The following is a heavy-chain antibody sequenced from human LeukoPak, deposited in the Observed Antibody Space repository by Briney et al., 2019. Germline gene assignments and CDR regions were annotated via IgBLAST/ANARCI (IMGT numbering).Heavy chain of an antibody. V-gene: IGHV3-53*01. CDR1: GFTVSSNY. J-gene: IGHJ4*02. Sequence: GGSLRLSCAASGFTVSSNYMSWVRQAPGKGLEWVSVIYSGGSTYYADSVKGRFTISRDNSKNTLYLQMNSLRAEDTAVYYCARVRGYCSGGSCDARFDYWGQGTLVTVSS. CDR2: IYSGGST. CDR3: ARVRGYCSGGSCDARFDY. D-gene: IGHD2-15*01.